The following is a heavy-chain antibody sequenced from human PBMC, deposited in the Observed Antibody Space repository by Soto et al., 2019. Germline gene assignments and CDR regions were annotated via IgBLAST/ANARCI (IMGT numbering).Heavy chain of an antibody. J-gene: IGHJ4*02. CDR1: NYTFITYG. V-gene: IGHV1-18*01. Sequence: ASVKVSCKASNYTFITYGITWVRQAPGQGLEWVGWITPYNGNTNYGQNFQGRVTMTADTSTSTAYMELRSLTTDDTAVYYCARDTSFYFDYWCQAPRVTGSS. CDR3: ARDTSFYFDY. D-gene: IGHD2-2*01. CDR2: ITPYNGNT.